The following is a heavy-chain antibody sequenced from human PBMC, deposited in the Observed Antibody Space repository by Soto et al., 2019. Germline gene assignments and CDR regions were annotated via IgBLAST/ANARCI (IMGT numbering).Heavy chain of an antibody. D-gene: IGHD2-21*02. V-gene: IGHV3-23*01. CDR3: ANDHTAYAPEYFQR. CDR2: ISGSGGST. J-gene: IGHJ1*01. Sequence: GGSLRLSCAASGFTFSSYAMNWVRQAPGKGLEWVSGISGSGGSTYYADSVKGRFTISRDNSKNTLNLQMTSLRAEDTAVYYCANDHTAYAPEYFQRWGQGTLVTVSS. CDR1: GFTFSSYA.